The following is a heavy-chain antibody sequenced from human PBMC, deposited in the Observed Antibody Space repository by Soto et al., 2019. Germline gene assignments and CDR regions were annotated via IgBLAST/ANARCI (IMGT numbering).Heavy chain of an antibody. V-gene: IGHV1-18*04. Sequence: ASVKVSCKASGYTFTSYGISWVRQAPGQGLEWMGWISAYNGNTNYAQKLQGRVTMTTDTSTSTAYMELRSLRSDDTAVYYCARSRWDYGGYGRGWTFDYWGQGTLVTVSS. J-gene: IGHJ4*02. CDR3: ARSRWDYGGYGRGWTFDY. CDR1: GYTFTSYG. CDR2: ISAYNGNT. D-gene: IGHD4-17*01.